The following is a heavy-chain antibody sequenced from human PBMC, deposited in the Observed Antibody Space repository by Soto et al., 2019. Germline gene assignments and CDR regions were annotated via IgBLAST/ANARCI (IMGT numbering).Heavy chain of an antibody. CDR2: IYYSGST. V-gene: IGHV4-59*08. Sequence: SETLSLTCTVSGGSISSYYWSWIRQPPGKGLEWIGYIYYSGSTNYNPSLKSRVTISVDTSKNQFSLKLSSVTAAATAVYYCARHSIRLTYYYDSSGYYAFDYWGQGTLVTVSS. CDR1: GGSISSYY. J-gene: IGHJ4*02. D-gene: IGHD3-22*01. CDR3: ARHSIRLTYYYDSSGYYAFDY.